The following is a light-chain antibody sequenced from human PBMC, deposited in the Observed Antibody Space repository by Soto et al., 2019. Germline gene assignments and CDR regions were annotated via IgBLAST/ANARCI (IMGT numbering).Light chain of an antibody. V-gene: IGKV3-15*01. CDR1: QSVTNSY. Sequence: EIVMTQSPVTLSLSPGERSTLSCMPSQSVTNSYLAWYQQKPGQAPRLLIFGASTRAAGIPARFSGSGSGTEFTLTISSLQSEDFAVYYCQQYSNWPLTFGGGTKVDIK. J-gene: IGKJ4*01. CDR3: QQYSNWPLT. CDR2: GAS.